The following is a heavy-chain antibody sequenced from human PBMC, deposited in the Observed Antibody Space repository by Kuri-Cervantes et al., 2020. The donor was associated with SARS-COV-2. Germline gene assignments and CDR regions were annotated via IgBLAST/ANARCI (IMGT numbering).Heavy chain of an antibody. Sequence: ETLSLTCAASGISSNNAWMGWVRQTPGKGLEWVGRLKSRSDGGARDYAEPVKGRFVISRDDATSTMYLQVNSLIIEDTGIYYCTTDRGIASRPLFDYWGQGTLVTVSS. J-gene: IGHJ4*02. CDR3: TTDRGIASRPLFDY. D-gene: IGHD6-13*01. CDR1: GISSNNAW. V-gene: IGHV3-15*01. CDR2: LKSRSDGGAR.